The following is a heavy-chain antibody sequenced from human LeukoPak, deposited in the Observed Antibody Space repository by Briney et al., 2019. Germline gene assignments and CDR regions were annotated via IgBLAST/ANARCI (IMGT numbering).Heavy chain of an antibody. CDR1: GYTFTSNY. J-gene: IGHJ4*02. CDR3: AREPRPVGATSFGYYFDY. CDR2: INPRGGTT. Sequence: ASVKVSCKASGYTFTSNYIHWVRQAPGQGLEWMGIINPRGGTTVYARNSQGRVIMTRDTSTSTVHMDLSSLRSEDAAVYYCAREPRPVGATSFGYYFDYWGQGTLVTVSS. V-gene: IGHV1-46*01. D-gene: IGHD1-26*01.